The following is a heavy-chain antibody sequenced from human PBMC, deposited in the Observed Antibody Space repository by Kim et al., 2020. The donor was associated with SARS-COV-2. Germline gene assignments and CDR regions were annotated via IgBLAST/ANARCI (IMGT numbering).Heavy chain of an antibody. V-gene: IGHV3-23*01. D-gene: IGHD6-13*01. CDR3: AKYQTGSWYGSDY. CDR2: ISGSGGST. Sequence: GSLRLSCAASGFTFISYAMSWVRQAPGKGLGWVSAISGSGGSTYYADSVKGRFTISRDNSKNTLYLQMNSLRAEDTAVYYCAKYQTGSWYGSDYWGQGTLVTVSS. CDR1: GFTFISYA. J-gene: IGHJ4*02.